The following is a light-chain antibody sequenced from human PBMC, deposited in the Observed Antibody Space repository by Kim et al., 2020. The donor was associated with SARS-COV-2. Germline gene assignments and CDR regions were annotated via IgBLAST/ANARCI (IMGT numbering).Light chain of an antibody. J-gene: IGKJ1*01. CDR3: MQAVQTPWT. CDR1: QSLLHSNGYTY. V-gene: IGKV2-28*01. Sequence: PSSISCRSSQSLLHSNGYTYLDWYLQKPGQSPQLLIYLGSNRASGVPDRFSASESGTDFTLKISRVDAEDVGVYYCMQAVQTPWTFGQGTKVDIK. CDR2: LGS.